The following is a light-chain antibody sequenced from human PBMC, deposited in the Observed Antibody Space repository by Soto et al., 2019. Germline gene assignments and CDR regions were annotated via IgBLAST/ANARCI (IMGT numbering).Light chain of an antibody. CDR1: SSDVGGYNY. J-gene: IGLJ1*01. CDR3: CSYAGSYTF. V-gene: IGLV2-11*01. CDR2: DVS. Sequence: QSVLTQPRSVSGSPGQSVTISCTGTSSDVGGYNYVSWYQQHPGKAPKLMIYDVSKRPSGVPDRFSGSKSGNTASLTISGRQAEDEADYYCCSYAGSYTFFGTGTKLTVL.